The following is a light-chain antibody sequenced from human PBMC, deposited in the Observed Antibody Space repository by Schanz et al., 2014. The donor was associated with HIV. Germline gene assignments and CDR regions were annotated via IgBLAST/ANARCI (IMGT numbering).Light chain of an antibody. J-gene: IGLJ1*01. CDR1: SSDVGGYNY. Sequence: QSALTQPASVSGSPGQSITISCTGTSSDVGGYNYVSWYQQHPGKAPKLMIYDVNKRPSGVSDRFSGSKSGNTASLTISGLQAEDEADYYCCSYAGRSTPYVFGIGTKLTVL. V-gene: IGLV2-14*03. CDR2: DVN. CDR3: CSYAGRSTPYV.